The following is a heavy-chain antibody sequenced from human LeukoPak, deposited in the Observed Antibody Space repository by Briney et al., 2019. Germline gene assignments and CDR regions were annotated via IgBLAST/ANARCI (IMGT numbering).Heavy chain of an antibody. J-gene: IGHJ4*02. CDR1: EFSVGSNY. D-gene: IGHD2-15*01. CDR2: IYSGGST. Sequence: GGSLRLSCAASEFSVGSNYMTWVRQAPGKGLEWVSLIYSGGSTYYADSVKGRFTISRDNSKNTLYLQMNSLRAEDTAVYYCAKNIGGFDYWGQGTLVTVSS. V-gene: IGHV3-66*01. CDR3: AKNIGGFDY.